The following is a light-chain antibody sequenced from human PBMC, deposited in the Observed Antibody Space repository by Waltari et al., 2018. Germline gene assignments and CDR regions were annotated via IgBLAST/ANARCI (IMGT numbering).Light chain of an antibody. J-gene: IGLJ3*02. Sequence: PATLSVSPGERVTLSCRASQSVSSDLAWYQQHAGKAPKLMIYHVTKRPSGVSTRFSGSKSGNTASLTISGLQAEDEADYYCSSYTGRPIMVFGGGTKLTVL. CDR3: SSYTGRPIMV. CDR2: HVT. CDR1: SQSVSSDL. V-gene: IGLV2-14*03.